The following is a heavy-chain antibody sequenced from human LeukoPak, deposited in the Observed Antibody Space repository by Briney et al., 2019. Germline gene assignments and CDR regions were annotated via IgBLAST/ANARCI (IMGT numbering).Heavy chain of an antibody. CDR2: INHSGST. D-gene: IGHD6-6*01. J-gene: IGHJ4*02. Sequence: PSETLSLTCTVSGDSISGYYWSWIRQPPGKGLEWIGEINHSGSTNYNPSLKSRVTISVDTSKNQFSLKLSSVTAADTAVYYCASSGSSSSFDYWGQGTLVTVSS. CDR1: GDSISGYY. V-gene: IGHV4-34*01. CDR3: ASSGSSSSFDY.